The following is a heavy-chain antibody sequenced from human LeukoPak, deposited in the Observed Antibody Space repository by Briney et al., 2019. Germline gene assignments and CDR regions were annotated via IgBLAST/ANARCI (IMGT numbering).Heavy chain of an antibody. CDR2: ISYSGST. Sequence: KPSETLSLTCTASGGSITSDYWSWIRQPPGKGLEWIGYISYSGSTSYDPSLKSRVTISGDSSKKQFSLKLSSVTAADTAVYYCARFYYDSRGYWCYFDYWGQGTLVTVSS. D-gene: IGHD3-22*01. J-gene: IGHJ4*02. CDR3: ARFYYDSRGYWCYFDY. CDR1: GGSITSDY. V-gene: IGHV4-59*08.